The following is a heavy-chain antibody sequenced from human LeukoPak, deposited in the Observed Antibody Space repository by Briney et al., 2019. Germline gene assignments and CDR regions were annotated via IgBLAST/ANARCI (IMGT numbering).Heavy chain of an antibody. CDR1: GGTFSSYA. Sequence: GASVKVSCKASGGTFSSYAISWVRQAPGQGLEWMGGIIPIFGTANYAQKFQGRVTITADESTSTAYMELSSLRSEDTAVYYCARDDPGDYGPSFGVSAFDIWGQGTMVTVSS. J-gene: IGHJ3*02. D-gene: IGHD4-17*01. CDR3: ARDDPGDYGPSFGVSAFDI. CDR2: IIPIFGTA. V-gene: IGHV1-69*13.